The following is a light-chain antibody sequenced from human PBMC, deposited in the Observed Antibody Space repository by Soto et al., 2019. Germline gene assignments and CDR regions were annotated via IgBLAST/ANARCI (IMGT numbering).Light chain of an antibody. CDR3: QSYDISLSGVI. CDR2: GIT. Sequence: QPVLTQPPSVSGAPGQRVTISCTGSRSNIGAGYDVHWYQQLPGTAPKLLIYGITTRPSGVPDRFSGSKSGTSASLAITGLQAEDEADYYCQSYDISLSGVIFGGGTKLTVL. V-gene: IGLV1-40*01. CDR1: RSNIGAGYD. J-gene: IGLJ2*01.